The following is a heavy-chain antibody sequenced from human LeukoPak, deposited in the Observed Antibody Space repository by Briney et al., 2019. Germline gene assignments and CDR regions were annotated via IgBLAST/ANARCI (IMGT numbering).Heavy chain of an antibody. CDR2: IYYSGST. CDR3: ARDAPDYGDYGMDV. Sequence: SETLSLTCTVSGGSISSYYWSWIRQPPGKGREWSGYIYYSGSTNYNPSLKSRVTISVDTSKNQFSLKLSSVTAADTAVYYCARDAPDYGDYGMDVWGQGTTVTVSS. CDR1: GGSISSYY. D-gene: IGHD4-17*01. V-gene: IGHV4-59*01. J-gene: IGHJ6*02.